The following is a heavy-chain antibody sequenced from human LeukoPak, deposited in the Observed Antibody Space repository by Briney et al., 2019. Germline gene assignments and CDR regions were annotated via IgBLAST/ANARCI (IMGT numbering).Heavy chain of an antibody. V-gene: IGHV1-2*02. CDR3: ARDKGYYDILTGHTGNYMDV. D-gene: IGHD3-9*01. CDR1: GYTFTGYY. Sequence: ASVKVSCKASGYTFTGYYMHWVRQAPGQGLEWMGWINPNSGGTNYAQKFQGRVTTTRDTSISTAYMELSRLRSDDTAVYYCARDKGYYDILTGHTGNYMDVWGKGTTVTVSS. CDR2: INPNSGGT. J-gene: IGHJ6*03.